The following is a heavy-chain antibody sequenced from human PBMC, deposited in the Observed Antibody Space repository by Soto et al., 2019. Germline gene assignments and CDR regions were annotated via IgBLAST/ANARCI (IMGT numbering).Heavy chain of an antibody. V-gene: IGHV1-46*01. Sequence: ASVKVSCKASGYSFTSYQMHWVRQAPGQGLEWIGIINPSGGAATYARKLQDRLTMTRDTSTSTVYMDLSSLRSEDTAVYHCARANSGSSSPDYWGQGTLVTVSS. CDR2: INPSGGAA. CDR3: ARANSGSSSPDY. CDR1: GYSFTSYQ. D-gene: IGHD6-13*01. J-gene: IGHJ4*02.